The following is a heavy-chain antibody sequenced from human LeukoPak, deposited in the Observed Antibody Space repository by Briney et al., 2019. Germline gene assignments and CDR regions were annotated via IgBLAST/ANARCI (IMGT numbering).Heavy chain of an antibody. J-gene: IGHJ4*02. CDR3: AKLDFGSGSLVEDY. CDR1: GFTFTSCW. Sequence: GGSLRLSCAASGFTFTSCWMTWVRQAPGKGLEWVANIKQDGSEKYYVDSVKGRFTISRDNAENSLYLQLNSLRAEDTAVYYCAKLDFGSGSLVEDYWGQGTLVTVSS. CDR2: IKQDGSEK. V-gene: IGHV3-7*01. D-gene: IGHD3-10*01.